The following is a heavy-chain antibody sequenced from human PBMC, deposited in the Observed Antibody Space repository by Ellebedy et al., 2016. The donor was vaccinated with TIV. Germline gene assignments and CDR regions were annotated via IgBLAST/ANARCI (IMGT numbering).Heavy chain of an antibody. CDR1: GFSFSSYW. Sequence: PGGSLRLSCAASGFSFSSYWMPWVRQGPGNGLVWVSRINSDGSSTSYADSVKGRFTISRDNAKNTLYLQMNSLRAEDTAVYYCAKGGSYVIDYWGQGTLVTVSS. J-gene: IGHJ4*02. D-gene: IGHD1-26*01. CDR3: AKGGSYVIDY. V-gene: IGHV3-74*01. CDR2: INSDGSST.